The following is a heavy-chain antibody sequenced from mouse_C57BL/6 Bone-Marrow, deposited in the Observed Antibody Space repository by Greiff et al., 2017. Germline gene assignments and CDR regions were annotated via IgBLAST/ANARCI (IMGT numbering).Heavy chain of an antibody. J-gene: IGHJ3*01. CDR2: INPYNGDT. CDR1: GYSFTGYF. CDR3: ARWDYGSSPFAY. V-gene: IGHV1-20*01. Sequence: EVKLMESGPELVKPGDSVKISCKASGYSFTGYFMNWVMQSHGKSLEWIGRINPYNGDTFYNQKFKGKATLTVDKSSSTAHMELRSLTSEDSAVYYCARWDYGSSPFAYWGQGTLVTVSA. D-gene: IGHD1-1*01.